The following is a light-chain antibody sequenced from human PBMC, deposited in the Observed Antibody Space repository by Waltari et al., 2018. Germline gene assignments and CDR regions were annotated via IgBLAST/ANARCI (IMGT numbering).Light chain of an antibody. CDR3: QQSYSTPYT. J-gene: IGKJ3*01. Sequence: DIQMTQSPSSLSASVGDRVTITCRASQSISIYLNWYQQRPGKAPKLLIYTASSLQSGVPSRFSGSGSGTDFTLTVSSVQPEDFATYYCQQSYSTPYTFGPGTKVDIK. V-gene: IGKV1-39*01. CDR2: TAS. CDR1: QSISIY.